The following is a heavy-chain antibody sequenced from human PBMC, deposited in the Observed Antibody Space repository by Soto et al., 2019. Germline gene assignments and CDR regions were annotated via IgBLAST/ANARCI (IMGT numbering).Heavy chain of an antibody. CDR1: GGSFSGYY. D-gene: IGHD3-10*01. CDR2: INHSGST. J-gene: IGHJ4*02. CDR3: ARGYGRKFDY. V-gene: IGHV4-34*01. Sequence: SETLSLTCAIYGGSFSGYYWSWLRQPPGKGLEWIGEINHSGSTNYNPSLKSRVTISADTSKNQFSLKLSSVTAADTAVYSCARGYGRKFDYWGQRTLVTVSS.